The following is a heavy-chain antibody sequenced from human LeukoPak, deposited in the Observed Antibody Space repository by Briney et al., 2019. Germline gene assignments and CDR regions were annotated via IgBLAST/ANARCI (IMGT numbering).Heavy chain of an antibody. CDR2: ISVYNGNT. CDR3: ARDPRIVAGLGFDI. D-gene: IGHD6-13*01. Sequence: ASVKVSGKASGYTFTTYGISWVRQAPGQGLEWMGWISVYNGNTDYAQNLQGRVTMTTDTSTSTAYMELWSLRSDDTAVYYCARDPRIVAGLGFDIWGQGTMVTVSS. CDR1: GYTFTTYG. J-gene: IGHJ3*02. V-gene: IGHV1-18*04.